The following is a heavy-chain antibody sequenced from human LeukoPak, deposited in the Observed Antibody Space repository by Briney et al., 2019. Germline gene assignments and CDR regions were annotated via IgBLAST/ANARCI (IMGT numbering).Heavy chain of an antibody. CDR2: IYYSGST. J-gene: IGHJ4*02. V-gene: IGHV4-61*01. D-gene: IGHD6-19*01. CDR1: GGFVSSGSYY. CDR3: ARAAVAGPPFDY. Sequence: SETLSLTCTVSGGFVSSGSYYWSWIRQPPGKGLEWIGYIYYSGSTNYNPSLKSRVTISVDTSKNQFSLKLSSVTAADTAVYYCARAAVAGPPFDYWGQGTLVTVSS.